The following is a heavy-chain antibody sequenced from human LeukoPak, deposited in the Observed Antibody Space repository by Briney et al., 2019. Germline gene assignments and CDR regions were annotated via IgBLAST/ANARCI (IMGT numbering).Heavy chain of an antibody. J-gene: IGHJ4*02. V-gene: IGHV4-30-4*01. CDR2: INFMGST. CDR1: GGSISSGDYY. D-gene: IGHD2-15*01. Sequence: SQTLSLTCTVSGGSISSGDYYWSWIRQPPGKGLEWIRYINFMGSTSYDPSLKSRATISVDTSRNQFSLKLSSVTAADTAVYYCARAPLGSCSGGTCKRYFDYWGQGTLVTVSS. CDR3: ARAPLGSCSGGTCKRYFDY.